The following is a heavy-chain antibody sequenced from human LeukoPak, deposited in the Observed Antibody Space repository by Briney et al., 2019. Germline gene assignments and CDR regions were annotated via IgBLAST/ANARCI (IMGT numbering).Heavy chain of an antibody. V-gene: IGHV4-59*01. CDR2: IHYSGST. J-gene: IGHJ4*02. CDR1: GGSISNYY. CDR3: AGVSGSAWSLDY. D-gene: IGHD6-19*01. Sequence: SETLSLTCTVSGGSISNYYWSWIRQPPGKGLEWIGYIHYSGSTNYNPSLKSRVTISVDTSKKQFSLKLSSVTAADTAVYYCAGVSGSAWSLDYWGQGTLVTVSS.